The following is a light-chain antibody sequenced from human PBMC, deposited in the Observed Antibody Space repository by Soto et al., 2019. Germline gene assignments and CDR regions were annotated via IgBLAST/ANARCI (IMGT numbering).Light chain of an antibody. CDR2: GAS. V-gene: IGKV3-15*01. CDR1: QSVSSN. J-gene: IGKJ1*01. Sequence: EIVMTQSPATLSVSPGERATLSCRASQSVSSNLAWYQQKPGQAPRLLIYGASTRATGIPARFNGSGSGTEFTLTISSLQSEDVAVYYCQQYNNWPWTFGQGNKVEIK. CDR3: QQYNNWPWT.